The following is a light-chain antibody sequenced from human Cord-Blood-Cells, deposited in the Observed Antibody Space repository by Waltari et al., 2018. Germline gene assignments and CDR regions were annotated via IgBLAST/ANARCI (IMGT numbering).Light chain of an antibody. CDR1: QVISNY. Sequence: IHIPQSPSSLSPSVGHRATITCRASQVISNYLAWYQQKPGKVPKLLIYASSTLQSGVPSRFSGSGSGTDYTLTISSLQTEDVATYYCQKYNSAPLTFGGGTKVEIK. V-gene: IGKV1-27*01. J-gene: IGKJ4*01. CDR2: ASS. CDR3: QKYNSAPLT.